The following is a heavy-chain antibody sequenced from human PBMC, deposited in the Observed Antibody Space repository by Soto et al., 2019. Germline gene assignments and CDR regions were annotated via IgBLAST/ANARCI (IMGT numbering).Heavy chain of an antibody. D-gene: IGHD5-12*01. CDR1: GGSISSSSYY. Sequence: SETLSLTCTVSGGSISSSSYYWGWIRQPPGKGLEWIGSIYYSGYTYYNPSLKSRVTISVDTSKNQFSLRLISVTAADTAKYFCAREGNLGRWLQPLDFWGQGTLVTVSS. V-gene: IGHV4-39*07. CDR2: IYYSGYT. J-gene: IGHJ4*02. CDR3: AREGNLGRWLQPLDF.